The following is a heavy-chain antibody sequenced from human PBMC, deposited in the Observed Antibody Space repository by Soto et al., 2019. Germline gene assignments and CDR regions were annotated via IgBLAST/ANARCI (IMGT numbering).Heavy chain of an antibody. V-gene: IGHV3-23*01. Sequence: EVQLLESGGGLVQPGGSLRLSCAASGFTFSSYAMSWVRQAPGKGLEWVSAISGSGGSTYYADSVKGRFTISRDNSKNTLYLQMNSLRAEDTAVYYCVVEAAGDPGIYYYYGMDVWGQGTTVTVSS. CDR1: GFTFSSYA. CDR3: VVEAAGDPGIYYYYGMDV. J-gene: IGHJ6*02. D-gene: IGHD6-13*01. CDR2: ISGSGGST.